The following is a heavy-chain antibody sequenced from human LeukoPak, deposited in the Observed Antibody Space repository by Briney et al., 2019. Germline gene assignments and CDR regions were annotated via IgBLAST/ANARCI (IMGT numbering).Heavy chain of an antibody. J-gene: IGHJ4*02. D-gene: IGHD1-26*01. Sequence: KASETLSLTCTVSGGSITSYYWSWIRQPPGKGLEWIGYIYYSGSTKYNPSLKSRVTISVDTSKNQFSLKVTSVTAADTAVYYCARDNGIYPFFEHWGQGTLVTVCS. CDR3: ARDNGIYPFFEH. CDR1: GGSITSYY. V-gene: IGHV4-59*01. CDR2: IYYSGST.